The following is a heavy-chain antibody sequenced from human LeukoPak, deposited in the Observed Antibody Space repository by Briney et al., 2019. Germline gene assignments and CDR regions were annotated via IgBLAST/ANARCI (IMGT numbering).Heavy chain of an antibody. J-gene: IGHJ4*02. CDR2: IYYTGST. D-gene: IGHD5-12*01. V-gene: IGHV4-59*01. Sequence: PSETLSLTCTVSGGSISNYYWSWIRQPPGKGLEWIGYIYYTGSTYYNPSLMSRVTISVDTSNNQFSLKLSSVTAADTAVYYCARDYRGVATDYWGQGTLVTASS. CDR3: ARDYRGVATDY. CDR1: GGSISNYY.